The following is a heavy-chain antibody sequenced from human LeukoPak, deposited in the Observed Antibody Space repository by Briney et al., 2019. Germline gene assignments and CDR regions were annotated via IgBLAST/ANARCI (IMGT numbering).Heavy chain of an antibody. CDR2: ITPIFGTA. D-gene: IGHD3-10*01. J-gene: IGHJ6*02. CDR3: ARDGWEEMVRGNSYYYYYGMDV. V-gene: IGHV1-69*13. CDR1: GGTFSSYA. Sequence: GASVKVSCKASGGTFSSYAISWVRQAPGQGLEWMGGITPIFGTANYAQKFQGRVTITADESTSTAYMELSSLRSEDTAVYYCARDGWEEMVRGNSYYYYYGMDVWGQGTTVTVSS.